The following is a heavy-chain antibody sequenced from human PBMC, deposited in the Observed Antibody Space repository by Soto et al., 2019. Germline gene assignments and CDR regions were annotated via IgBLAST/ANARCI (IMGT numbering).Heavy chain of an antibody. Sequence: PGGSLRLSCAASGFTFSSYGMHWVRQAPGKGLEWVAVIWYDGSNKYYADSVKGRFTISRDNSKNTLYLQMNSLRAEDTAVYYCAREELMEWPTGIDYWGQGTLVTVSS. CDR1: GFTFSSYG. CDR2: IWYDGSNK. V-gene: IGHV3-33*01. CDR3: AREELMEWPTGIDY. D-gene: IGHD3-3*01. J-gene: IGHJ4*02.